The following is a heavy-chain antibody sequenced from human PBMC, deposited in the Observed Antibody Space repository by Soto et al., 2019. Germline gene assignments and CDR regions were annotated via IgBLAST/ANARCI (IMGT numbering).Heavy chain of an antibody. J-gene: IGHJ4*02. Sequence: QITLKESGPTLVKPTQTLTLTCTFSVFSLTTKGVAVGWIRQPPGKALEWLALIYWDEDKRYSPSLKNRLTVTKDTSKNQVVLIMTTMDPLDTATYYCAHDSSGLYGFDFWGQGTLVTVSS. D-gene: IGHD6-19*01. CDR2: IYWDEDK. CDR1: VFSLTTKGVA. CDR3: AHDSSGLYGFDF. V-gene: IGHV2-5*02.